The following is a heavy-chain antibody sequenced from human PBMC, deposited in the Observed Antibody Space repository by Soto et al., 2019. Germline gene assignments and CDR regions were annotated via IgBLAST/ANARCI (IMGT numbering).Heavy chain of an antibody. V-gene: IGHV1-2*02. Sequence: GASVKVSCKAPGYTFTGYYMHWVRQVPGQGLEWMGWINPNSGGTNYAQKFQGRVTMTRDTSISTAYMELSRLRSDDTAVYYCARALTGTAPGYWGQGTLVTVSS. J-gene: IGHJ4*02. D-gene: IGHD1-7*01. CDR2: INPNSGGT. CDR3: ARALTGTAPGY. CDR1: GYTFTGYY.